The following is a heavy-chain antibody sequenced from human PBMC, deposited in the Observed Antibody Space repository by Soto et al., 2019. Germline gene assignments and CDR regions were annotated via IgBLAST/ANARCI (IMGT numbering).Heavy chain of an antibody. V-gene: IGHV1-8*02. CDR2: MNPNSGTT. CDR3: VRYGVAAAY. D-gene: IGHD2-8*01. CDR1: GYTFTTHN. J-gene: IGHJ4*01. Sequence: GASVKVSCKASGYTFTTHNINWVRQATGQGLEWMGWMNPNSGTTGYAQKFQDRITLTSDTSKTTAYMELSSLTFDDTAVYFCVRYGVAAAYWGQGTQVTVSS.